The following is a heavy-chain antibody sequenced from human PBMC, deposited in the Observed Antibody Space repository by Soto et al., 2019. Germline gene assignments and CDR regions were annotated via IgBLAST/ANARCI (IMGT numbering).Heavy chain of an antibody. CDR2: IYHTGTT. Sequence: PSETLSLTCTVSGGSITNGDYFWNWIRQSPGKGLEWIGFIYHTGTTYYNPSLRSRVSMSVDTSKNQFSLTVNSVTATDTGVYYCARANIVVVVADTGNAFDIWGQGTMVTVSS. D-gene: IGHD2-15*01. CDR3: ARANIVVVVADTGNAFDI. V-gene: IGHV4-30-4*01. CDR1: GGSITNGDYF. J-gene: IGHJ3*02.